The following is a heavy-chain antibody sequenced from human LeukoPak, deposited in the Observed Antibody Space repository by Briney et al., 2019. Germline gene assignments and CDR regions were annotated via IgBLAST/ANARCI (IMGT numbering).Heavy chain of an antibody. CDR2: INSDGSST. CDR1: GFTFSSYW. J-gene: IGHJ4*02. Sequence: GGSLRLSCAASGFTFSSYWMHWVRQAPGKGLVWVSRINSDGSSTTYADSVKGRFTISRDNAKNTLYLQMNSLRAEDTAVYYCASLVGTTRAFDYWGQGTLVTVSS. CDR3: ASLVGTTRAFDY. V-gene: IGHV3-74*01. D-gene: IGHD1-26*01.